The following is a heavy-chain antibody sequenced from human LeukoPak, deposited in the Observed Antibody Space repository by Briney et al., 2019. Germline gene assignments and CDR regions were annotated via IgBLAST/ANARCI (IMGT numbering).Heavy chain of an antibody. CDR2: IDPSDSYT. CDR3: ARLYPVAAVGFDY. Sequence: LGEFLKISCKGSGYSFTSYWISWVRQRPGKGLEWMGRIDPSDSYTNYSPSFQGHVTISADKSISTAYLQWSSLKASDTAMYYCARLYPVAAVGFDYWGQGTLVTVSS. CDR1: GYSFTSYW. J-gene: IGHJ4*02. D-gene: IGHD6-13*01. V-gene: IGHV5-10-1*01.